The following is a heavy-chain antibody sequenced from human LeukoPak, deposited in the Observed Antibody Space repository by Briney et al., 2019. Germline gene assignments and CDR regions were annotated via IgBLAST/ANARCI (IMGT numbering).Heavy chain of an antibody. CDR2: IYYSGST. J-gene: IGHJ5*02. CDR1: GGSISSYY. Sequence: SETLSLTCTVSGGSISSYYWSWIRQLPGKGLEWIGYIYYSGSTNYNPSLKSRVTISVDTSKNQFSLKLSSVTAADTAVYCCARVETVLWFGELDHPKNWFDPWGQGTLVTVSS. D-gene: IGHD3-10*01. CDR3: ARVETVLWFGELDHPKNWFDP. V-gene: IGHV4-59*01.